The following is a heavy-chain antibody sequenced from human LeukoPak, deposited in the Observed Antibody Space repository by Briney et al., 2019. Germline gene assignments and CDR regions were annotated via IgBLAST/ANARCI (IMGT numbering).Heavy chain of an antibody. CDR2: IIPIFGTA. CDR1: GFTFSSYA. D-gene: IGHD4-11*01. J-gene: IGHJ6*02. Sequence: PGRSLRLSCAASGFTFSSYAISWVRQAPGQGLEWMGGIIPIFGTANYAQKFQGRVTITADESTSTAYMELSSLRSEDTAVYYCASNYSPYYYGMDVWGQGTTVTVSS. CDR3: ASNYSPYYYGMDV. V-gene: IGHV1-69*01.